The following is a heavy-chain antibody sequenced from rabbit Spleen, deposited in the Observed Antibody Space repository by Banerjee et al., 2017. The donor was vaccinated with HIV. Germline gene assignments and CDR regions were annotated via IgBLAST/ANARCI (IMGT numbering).Heavy chain of an antibody. V-gene: IGHV1S45*01. CDR3: ARGYGSGSPDYFNL. J-gene: IGHJ4*01. D-gene: IGHD5-1*01. CDR2: INTGDGRI. Sequence: QEQLEESGGGLVKPEGSLTLTCTASGFDFSSSYWICWVRQAPGKGLEWIACINTGDGRIDYASWAKGRFTISKTSSTTVTLQMTSLAAADTATYFCARGYGSGSPDYFNLWGPGTLVTVS. CDR1: GFDFSSSYW.